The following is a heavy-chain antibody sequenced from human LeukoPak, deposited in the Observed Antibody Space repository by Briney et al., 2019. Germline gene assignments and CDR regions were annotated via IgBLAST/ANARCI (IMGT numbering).Heavy chain of an antibody. V-gene: IGHV3-21*04. CDR1: GFIFNNFG. Sequence: GGSLRLSCTASGFIFNNFGLMWVRQAPGKGLEWVSSVSSSSVYTHYADSVKGRFTISRDNGKNSLYLQMNSLRAEDTALYYCARDALRDDAFDIWGQGTLVTVSS. J-gene: IGHJ3*02. CDR3: ARDALRDDAFDI. CDR2: VSSSSVYT.